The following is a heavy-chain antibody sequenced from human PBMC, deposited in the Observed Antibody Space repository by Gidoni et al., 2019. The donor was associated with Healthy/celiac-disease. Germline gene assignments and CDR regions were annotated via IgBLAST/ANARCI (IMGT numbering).Heavy chain of an antibody. V-gene: IGHV3-53*04. CDR1: GFTVSSNY. Sequence: EVQLVESGGGLVQPGGSLRLSCAASGFTVSSNYMSWVRQAPGKGLEWVSGIYSGGSTYYADSVKGRFTISRHNSKNTLYLQMNSLRAEDTAVYYCARARIWFGQVGGFDPWGQGTLVTVSS. CDR2: IYSGGST. CDR3: ARARIWFGQVGGFDP. J-gene: IGHJ5*02. D-gene: IGHD3-10*01.